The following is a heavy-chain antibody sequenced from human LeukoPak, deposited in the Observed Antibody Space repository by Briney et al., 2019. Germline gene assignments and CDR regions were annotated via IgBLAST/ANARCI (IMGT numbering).Heavy chain of an antibody. CDR2: IYPGDSDT. V-gene: IGHV5-51*01. D-gene: IGHD2-2*01. Sequence: GESLKISCKDSGYSFTNNWIGWVRQMPGKGLEWMGIIYPGDSDTRYSPSLQGQVTISADKSISTAYLQWSSLKASDTAIYYCARLLDCSSSICYSLGYWGQGTLVTVSS. J-gene: IGHJ4*02. CDR3: ARLLDCSSSICYSLGY. CDR1: GYSFTNNW.